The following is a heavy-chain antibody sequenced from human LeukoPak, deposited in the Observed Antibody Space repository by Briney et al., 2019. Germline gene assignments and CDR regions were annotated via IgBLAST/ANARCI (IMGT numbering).Heavy chain of an antibody. CDR2: INPNSGDT. J-gene: IGHJ5*02. V-gene: IGHV1-2*02. Sequence: ASVKVSCKASGYTFTGYYMHWVRQAPGQGLEWMGWINPNSGDTNYAQKFQGRVTMTRDTSISTAYMELSRLRSDDTAVYYCARRVADGINWFDPWGQGTLVTVSS. D-gene: IGHD3-3*01. CDR1: GYTFTGYY. CDR3: ARRVADGINWFDP.